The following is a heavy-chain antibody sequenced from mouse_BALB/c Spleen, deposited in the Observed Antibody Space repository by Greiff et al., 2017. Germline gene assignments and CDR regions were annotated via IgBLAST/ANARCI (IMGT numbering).Heavy chain of an antibody. Sequence: VQLQQSGAELVRPGTSVKVSCKASGYAFTNYLIEWVKQRPGQGLEWIGVINPGSGGTNYNENFKGKATLTADKSSSTAYMQLSSLTSDDSAVYFCAREGNSFDYWGQGTTLTVSS. V-gene: IGHV1-54*01. CDR3: AREGNSFDY. CDR2: INPGSGGT. CDR1: GYAFTNYL. J-gene: IGHJ2*01.